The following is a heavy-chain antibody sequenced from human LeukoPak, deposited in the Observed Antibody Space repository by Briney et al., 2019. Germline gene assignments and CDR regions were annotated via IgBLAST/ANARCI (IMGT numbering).Heavy chain of an antibody. Sequence: GGSLRLSCAASGFTSITYWMHWFRQAPGKGLVRVSRINSDGSSTTYADSVKGRFTISRDNAKNTLFLQMNSLRVEDTAVYYCARGASTDTGWFDPWGQGTLVTVSS. D-gene: IGHD2-2*01. CDR1: GFTSITYW. CDR3: ARGASTDTGWFDP. J-gene: IGHJ5*02. CDR2: INSDGSST. V-gene: IGHV3-74*01.